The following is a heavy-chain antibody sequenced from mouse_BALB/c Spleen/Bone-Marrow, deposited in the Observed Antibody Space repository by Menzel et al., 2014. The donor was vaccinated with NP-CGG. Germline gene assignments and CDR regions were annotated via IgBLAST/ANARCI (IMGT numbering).Heavy chain of an antibody. D-gene: IGHD2-3*01. CDR1: GYTFTSYW. CDR3: TRTYEYFDY. CDR2: IYPSDNYT. V-gene: IGHV1-69*02. Sequence: QVQLQQSVAELVRPGASVKLSCKASGYTFTSYWINWVKQRPGQGLEWIGNIYPSDNYTNYNQKFKDKATLTVDKSSSTAYMQLSSPTSEDSAVYYCTRTYEYFDYWGQGTTLTVSS. J-gene: IGHJ2*01.